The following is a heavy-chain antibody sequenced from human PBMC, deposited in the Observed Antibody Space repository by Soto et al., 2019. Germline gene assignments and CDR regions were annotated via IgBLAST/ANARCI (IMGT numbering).Heavy chain of an antibody. Sequence: SETLSLTCTVSGGSISSYYWSWIRQPPGKGLEWIGYIYYSGSTNYNPSLKSRVTISVDTSKNQFSLKLSSVTAADTAVYYCARGHYDFWSGWYNWFDPWGQGTLVTVSS. J-gene: IGHJ5*02. V-gene: IGHV4-59*01. CDR2: IYYSGST. CDR1: GGSISSYY. D-gene: IGHD3-3*01. CDR3: ARGHYDFWSGWYNWFDP.